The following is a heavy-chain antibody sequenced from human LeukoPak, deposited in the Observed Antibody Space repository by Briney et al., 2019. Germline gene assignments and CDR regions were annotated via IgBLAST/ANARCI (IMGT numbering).Heavy chain of an antibody. D-gene: IGHD1-26*01. CDR1: GGSISSYY. Sequence: SETLSLTCTVSGGSISSYYWSWIRQPPGKGLEWIGSIYYSGSTYYNASLKSRLTISIDTSKNQFSLNLSFVTAADTAVYYCARLNAWGWELLPYFWGQGTLVTVSS. V-gene: IGHV4-39*01. CDR2: IYYSGST. J-gene: IGHJ4*02. CDR3: ARLNAWGWELLPYF.